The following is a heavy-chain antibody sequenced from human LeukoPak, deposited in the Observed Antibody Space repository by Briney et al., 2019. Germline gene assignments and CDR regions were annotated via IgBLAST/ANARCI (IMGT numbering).Heavy chain of an antibody. CDR2: IKQDGSEK. CDR3: ARAGGYASSWAY. CDR1: GFALSSCG. V-gene: IGHV3-7*01. J-gene: IGHJ4*02. Sequence: GWSLRLSCAASGFALSSCGMIWGRQAPGKGLEWVANIKQDGSEKNYVDSVKGRFTISRDNAKNSLDLQMNSLRGEDTAVYYCARAGGYASSWAYWGQGTLVTVSS. D-gene: IGHD5-12*01.